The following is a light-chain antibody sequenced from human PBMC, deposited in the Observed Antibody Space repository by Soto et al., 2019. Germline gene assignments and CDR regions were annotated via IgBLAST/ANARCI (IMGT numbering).Light chain of an antibody. CDR1: QSLLHSNGYSY. CDR2: LGS. J-gene: IGKJ2*03. Sequence: EIVMTQSPLSLSVTPGEPASISCRSSQSLLHSNGYSYLDWYLQKPGQSPQLLIYLGSNRASGVPDRFSGSGSGKDFTLRISRXXXEDVGVYYCMQVLQSLYSFGQGTKLEIX. V-gene: IGKV2-28*01. CDR3: MQVLQSLYS.